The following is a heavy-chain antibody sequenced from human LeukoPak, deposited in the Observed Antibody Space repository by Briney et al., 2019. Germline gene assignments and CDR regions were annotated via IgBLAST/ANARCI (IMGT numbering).Heavy chain of an antibody. CDR2: IKQDGSEK. D-gene: IGHD6-6*01. CDR3: ARSSYSSSSSV. CDR1: GFTFSSYW. J-gene: IGHJ3*01. Sequence: GGSLRLSCAASGFTFSSYWMSWVRQAPGKGLEWVANIKQDGSEKYYADVVKGRFTISRDNAKNSLYLQINSLRAEDAAVYYCARSSYSSSSSVWGQGTMVTVSS. V-gene: IGHV3-7*03.